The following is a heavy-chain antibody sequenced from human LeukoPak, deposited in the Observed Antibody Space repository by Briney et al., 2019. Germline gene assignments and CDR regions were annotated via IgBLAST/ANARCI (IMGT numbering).Heavy chain of an antibody. CDR3: AGDYFPSGSFDY. Sequence: GGSLRLSCAASGFTFSSYWMNWVRQAPGKGLEWLANIRQDGSDKYYVDSVKGRFTISRDNAENSLYLQMDSLRAEDTAVYYCAGDYFPSGSFDYWGQGTLVTVSA. CDR2: IRQDGSDK. V-gene: IGHV3-7*01. CDR1: GFTFSSYW. D-gene: IGHD3-10*01. J-gene: IGHJ4*02.